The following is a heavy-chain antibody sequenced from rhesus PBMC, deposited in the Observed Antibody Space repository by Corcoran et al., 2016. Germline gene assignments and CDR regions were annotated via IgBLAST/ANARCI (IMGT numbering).Heavy chain of an antibody. J-gene: IGHJ4*01. Sequence: QVQLQESGPGVVKPSETLSLTCAVSGGSISSGYDWSWIRQPPGKGLERIGYIYGRSRCTNYNPSLKDRVTISKDASKNQFSMKLSSVTAADTAVYYCARGDSSGWYRGWVDYWGQGVLVTVSS. D-gene: IGHD6-31*01. CDR3: ARGDSSGWYRGWVDY. CDR1: GGSISSGYD. CDR2: IYGRSRCT. V-gene: IGHV4-76*01.